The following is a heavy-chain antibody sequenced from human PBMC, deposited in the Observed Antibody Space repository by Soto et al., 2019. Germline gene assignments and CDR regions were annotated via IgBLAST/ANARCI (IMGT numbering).Heavy chain of an antibody. J-gene: IGHJ4*02. CDR3: AKSSSGWRDLDY. CDR2: ISYDGSNK. CDR1: GFTFSSYG. V-gene: IGHV3-30*18. Sequence: QVQLVESGGGVVQPGRSLRLSCAASGFTFSSYGMHWVRQAPGKGLEWVAVISYDGSNKYYADSVKGRFTISRDNSKNTLYLQMNSLRAEDTAVYYCAKSSSGWRDLDYWGQGTLVTVSS. D-gene: IGHD6-19*01.